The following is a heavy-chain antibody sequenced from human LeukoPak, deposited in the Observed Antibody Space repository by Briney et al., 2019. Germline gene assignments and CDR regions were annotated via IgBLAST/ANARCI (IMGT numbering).Heavy chain of an antibody. Sequence: GGSLRLSCAASGFTVSSNYMSWVRQAPGKGLEWVSVIYSGGSTYYADSVKGRFTISRDNSKNTLYLQMNSLRAEDTAVYYCARANTGEYTFDYWGQGTLVTVSS. CDR3: ARANTGEYTFDY. J-gene: IGHJ4*02. V-gene: IGHV3-66*01. D-gene: IGHD7-27*01. CDR1: GFTVSSNY. CDR2: IYSGGST.